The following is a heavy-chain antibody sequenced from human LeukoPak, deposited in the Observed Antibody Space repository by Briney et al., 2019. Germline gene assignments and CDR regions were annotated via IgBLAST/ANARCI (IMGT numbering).Heavy chain of an antibody. D-gene: IGHD5-12*01. J-gene: IGHJ6*03. Sequence: EASVKVSCKASGYTFTSYGISWVRQAPGQGLEWMGWISAYNGNTNYAQKLQGRVTMTTDTSTSTAYMEVKSLRSDDTAVYYCARSGAYGYYYYYYYMDVWGKGTTVTVSS. CDR2: ISAYNGNT. CDR1: GYTFTSYG. CDR3: ARSGAYGYYYYYYYMDV. V-gene: IGHV1-18*01.